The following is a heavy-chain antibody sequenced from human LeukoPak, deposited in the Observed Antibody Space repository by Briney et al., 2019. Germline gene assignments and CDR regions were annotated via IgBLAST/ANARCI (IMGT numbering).Heavy chain of an antibody. CDR3: ARDNYDSSGYYFD. Sequence: PGGSLRLSCAASGFTFRSYEMNWVRQAPGKGLEGVSYISSSGSTTHYADSVKGRFTISRDNAKNSLYLQMNSLRAEDTAVYYCARDNYDSSGYYFDWGQGTLVTVSS. V-gene: IGHV3-48*03. CDR2: ISSSGSTT. CDR1: GFTFRSYE. J-gene: IGHJ4*02. D-gene: IGHD3-22*01.